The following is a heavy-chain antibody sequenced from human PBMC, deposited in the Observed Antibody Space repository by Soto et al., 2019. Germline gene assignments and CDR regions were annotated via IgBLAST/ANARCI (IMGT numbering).Heavy chain of an antibody. V-gene: IGHV1-18*01. CDR1: GYTFTSYG. J-gene: IGHJ4*02. Sequence: ASVKVSCKASGYTFTSYGISWGRQAPGQGLEWMGWISAYNGNTNYAQKLQGRVTMTTDTSTSTAYMELRSLRSDDTAVYYCARDFSPYLIALERQRQTYIMRYRGPGTLVTVSS. CDR2: ISAYNGNT. CDR3: ARDFSPYLIALERQRQTYIMRY. D-gene: IGHD1-1*01.